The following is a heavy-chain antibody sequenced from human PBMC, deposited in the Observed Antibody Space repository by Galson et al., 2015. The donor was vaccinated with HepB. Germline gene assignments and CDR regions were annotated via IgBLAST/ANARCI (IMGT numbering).Heavy chain of an antibody. CDR3: ARDYRPDFGSGSYYPNWFDA. CDR1: GFTFNIYN. D-gene: IGHD3-10*01. V-gene: IGHV3-21*01. J-gene: IGHJ5*02. CDR2: ITSGGNSI. Sequence: SLRLSCAASGFTFNIYNMNWVRQAPGKGLEWVSSITSGGNSIYYADSLKGRFTIYRDNVKNSLFLQMNNLGAEDTAVYYCARDYRPDFGSGSYYPNWFDAWGQGTLVTVSS.